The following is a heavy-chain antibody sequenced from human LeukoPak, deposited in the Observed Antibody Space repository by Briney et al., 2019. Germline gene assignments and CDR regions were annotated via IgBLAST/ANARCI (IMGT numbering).Heavy chain of an antibody. CDR1: GYTFTGYY. Sequence: ASVKVSCKASGYTFTGYYMHWVCQAPGQELEWMGWINPNSGGTNYAQKFQGRVTMTRDTSISTAYMELSRLRSDDTAVYYCARDRRQYSSYFDYWGQGTLVTVPS. D-gene: IGHD6-6*01. CDR3: ARDRRQYSSYFDY. J-gene: IGHJ4*02. CDR2: INPNSGGT. V-gene: IGHV1-2*02.